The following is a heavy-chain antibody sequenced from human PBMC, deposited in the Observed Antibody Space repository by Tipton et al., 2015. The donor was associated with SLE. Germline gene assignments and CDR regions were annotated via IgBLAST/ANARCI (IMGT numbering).Heavy chain of an antibody. Sequence: SLRLSCAASGFTFDDYAMHWVRQAPGKGLEWVSGISWNSGSIGYADSVKGRFTISRDNAKNSLYLQMNSLRAEDTAVYYCARGGEVSFDYWGQGTLVTVSS. D-gene: IGHD3-16*02. CDR2: ISWNSGSI. J-gene: IGHJ4*02. V-gene: IGHV3-9*01. CDR1: GFTFDDYA. CDR3: ARGGEVSFDY.